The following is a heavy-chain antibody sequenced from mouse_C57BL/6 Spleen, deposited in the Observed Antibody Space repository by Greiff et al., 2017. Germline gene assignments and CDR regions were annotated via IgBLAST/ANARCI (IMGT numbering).Heavy chain of an antibody. J-gene: IGHJ2*01. V-gene: IGHV1-19*01. CDR3: ARPYYYGSSYGYFDY. CDR1: GYTFTDYY. D-gene: IGHD1-1*01. CDR2: INPYNGGT. Sequence: EVQLQESGPVLVKPGASVKMSCKASGYTFTDYYMNWVNQSHGKSLEWIGVINPYNGGTSYNQKFKGKATLTVDKSSSTAYMELNSLTSEDSAVYYCARPYYYGSSYGYFDYWGQGTTLTVSS.